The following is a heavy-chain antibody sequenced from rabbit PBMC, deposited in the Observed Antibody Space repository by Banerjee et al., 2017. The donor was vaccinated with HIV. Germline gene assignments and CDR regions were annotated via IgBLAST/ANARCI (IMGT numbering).Heavy chain of an antibody. V-gene: IGHV1S45*01. CDR1: GFSFSRGYY. CDR3: ARGSGYYDL. CDR2: IGASSDANY. D-gene: IGHD1-1*01. Sequence: QEQLEESGGDLVKPEGSLTLTCTASGFSFSRGYYICWVRQSPGKGLEWIGCIGASSDANYYYAIWAKGRFTIYKTSSTTVTLQMTSLTAADTATYFCARGSGYYDLWGQGTLVTVS. J-gene: IGHJ6*01.